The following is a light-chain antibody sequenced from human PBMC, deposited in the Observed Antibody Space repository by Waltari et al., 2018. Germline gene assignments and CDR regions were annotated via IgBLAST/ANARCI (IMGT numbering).Light chain of an antibody. CDR2: KAS. CDR1: QSIRSW. Sequence: DIQMTQSPSTLSAPVGDRVTITCRASQSIRSWLAWYQQKPGKAPKLLISKASTLESGVPSRFSGSGSGTEFTLTISSLQPDDFATYYCQQSTSIPLTFGGGTKVDIK. V-gene: IGKV1-5*03. CDR3: QQSTSIPLT. J-gene: IGKJ4*01.